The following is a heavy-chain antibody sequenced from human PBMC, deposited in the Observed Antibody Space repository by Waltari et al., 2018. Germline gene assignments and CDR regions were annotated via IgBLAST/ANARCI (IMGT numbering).Heavy chain of an antibody. V-gene: IGHV3-23*01. Sequence: EVQLLESGGGLVQPGGSLRLSCAASGFTFSSYAMSWVRQAPGKGLEWVSAISGSGCSTYYADSVKGRFTISRDNSKNTLYLQMNSLRAEDTAVYYCVKMGDSSGYWRGWFDPWGQGTLVTVSS. CDR3: VKMGDSSGYWRGWFDP. CDR2: ISGSGCST. J-gene: IGHJ5*02. CDR1: GFTFSSYA. D-gene: IGHD3-22*01.